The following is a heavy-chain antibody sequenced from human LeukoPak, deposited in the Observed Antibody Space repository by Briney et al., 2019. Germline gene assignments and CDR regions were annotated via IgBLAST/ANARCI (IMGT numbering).Heavy chain of an antibody. J-gene: IGHJ3*02. CDR1: GGSISSGSYY. D-gene: IGHD2-2*01. CDR3: ARDEVVPAARYGGYAFDI. V-gene: IGHV4-61*02. CDR2: IYTSGST. Sequence: SQTLSLTCTVSGGSISSGSYYWSWIRQPAGKGLEWIGRIYTSGSTNYNPSLKSRVTISVDTSKNQFSLKLSSVTAADTAVYYCARDEVVPAARYGGYAFDIWGQGTMVTVSS.